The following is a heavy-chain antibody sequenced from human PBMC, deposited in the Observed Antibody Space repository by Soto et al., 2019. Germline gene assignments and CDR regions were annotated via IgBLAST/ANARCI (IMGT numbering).Heavy chain of an antibody. CDR3: ARLGGYGLLSYYADDEYLFAY. Sequence: SETLCLTCTVSGGSISSSSYYWGWIRQPPGKGLEWIGSIYYSGSTYYNPSLKSRVTISVDTSKNQFSLKLSSVTAADTAVYYCARLGGYGLLSYYADDEYLFAYWGQGTLDTVSS. CDR1: GGSISSSSYY. V-gene: IGHV4-39*01. J-gene: IGHJ4*02. D-gene: IGHD3-10*01. CDR2: IYYSGST.